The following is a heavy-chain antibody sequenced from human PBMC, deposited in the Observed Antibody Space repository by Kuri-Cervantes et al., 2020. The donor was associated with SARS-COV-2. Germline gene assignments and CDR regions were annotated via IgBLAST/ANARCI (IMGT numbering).Heavy chain of an antibody. D-gene: IGHD5-18*01. Sequence: ASVKVSCKASGYAFTTYGITWVRQAPGQGLEWMGWISGYNDNTKYAQKLQGRVIMTTDTSTNTAYMELRSLRSDDTAVYYCARDPNVNAHATEGYRFEPWGQGTLVTVSS. V-gene: IGHV1-18*01. CDR3: ARDPNVNAHATEGYRFEP. J-gene: IGHJ5*02. CDR2: ISGYNDNT. CDR1: GYAFTTYG.